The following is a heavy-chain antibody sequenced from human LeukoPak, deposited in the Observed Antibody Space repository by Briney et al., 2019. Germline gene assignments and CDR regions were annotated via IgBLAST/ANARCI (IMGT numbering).Heavy chain of an antibody. V-gene: IGHV3-21*01. CDR2: ISSSSSYI. Sequence: GGSLRLSCAASGFTFSSYSMNWVRQAPGKGLEWVSSISSSSSYIYYADSVKGRFTISRDNAKNSLYLQMNSLRAENTAVYYCARDRIAVAAVDPWGQGTLVTVSS. CDR3: ARDRIAVAAVDP. D-gene: IGHD6-19*01. J-gene: IGHJ5*02. CDR1: GFTFSSYS.